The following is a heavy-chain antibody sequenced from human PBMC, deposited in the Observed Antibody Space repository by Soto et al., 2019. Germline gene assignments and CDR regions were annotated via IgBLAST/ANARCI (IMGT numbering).Heavy chain of an antibody. CDR3: ARMIFRPPTAY. CDR1: GFSLSNARMG. J-gene: IGHJ4*02. Sequence: YGPTLVIPTATLTLTCTVSGFSLSNARMGVSWIRQHPGNALEWLAHIFSNDEKSYSTSLKSRLPISKDTSKSQVVLTMTNMDPVDTATYYCARMIFRPPTAYWGQGTMVTVSS. D-gene: IGHD3-3*01. V-gene: IGHV2-26*01. CDR2: IFSNDEK.